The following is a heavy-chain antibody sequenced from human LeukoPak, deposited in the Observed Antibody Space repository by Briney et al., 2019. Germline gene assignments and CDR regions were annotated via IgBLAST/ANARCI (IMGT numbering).Heavy chain of an antibody. V-gene: IGHV1-2*02. J-gene: IGHJ4*02. CDR1: GYTFTGYY. CDR3: SRADY. CDR2: INPNSGVT. Sequence: ASVKVSCKASGYTFTGYYLHWVRQAPGQGLEWVGWINPNSGVTNYAQKFQGRVSMTSDTSISTVYMELSRLRSDDTAVYYCSRADYWGQGTLVTVSS.